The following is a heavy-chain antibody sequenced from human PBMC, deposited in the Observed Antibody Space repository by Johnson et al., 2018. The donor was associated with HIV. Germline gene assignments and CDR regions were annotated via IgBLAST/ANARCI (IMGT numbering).Heavy chain of an antibody. Sequence: LSCVGSGFSFSSNWMSWVRQAPGKGLEWVANIRQDGSEKYYVDSVKGRFTISRDNAKNSLYLQMNSLRAEDTAVYYCARDEGGSYEADAFDIWGQGTMVTVSS. J-gene: IGHJ3*02. CDR1: GFSFSSNW. CDR2: IRQDGSEK. V-gene: IGHV3-7*03. CDR3: ARDEGGSYEADAFDI. D-gene: IGHD1-26*01.